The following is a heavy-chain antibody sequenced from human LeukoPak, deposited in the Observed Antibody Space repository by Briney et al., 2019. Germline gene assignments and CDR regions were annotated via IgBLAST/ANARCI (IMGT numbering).Heavy chain of an antibody. CDR1: GYTFTSYY. CDR3: ARGPTLQRFLEWLLSNWFDP. CDR2: INPSGGST. D-gene: IGHD3-3*01. J-gene: IGHJ5*02. Sequence: ASVKVSCKASGYTFTSYYMHWVRQAPGQGLEWMGIINPSGGSTSYAQKFQGRVTMTRDTSTSTVYMELSSLRSEDTAVYYCARGPTLQRFLEWLLSNWFDPWGQGTLVTVSS. V-gene: IGHV1-46*01.